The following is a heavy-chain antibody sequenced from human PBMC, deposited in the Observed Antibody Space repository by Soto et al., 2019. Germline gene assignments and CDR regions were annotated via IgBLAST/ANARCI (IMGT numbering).Heavy chain of an antibody. D-gene: IGHD1-26*01. J-gene: IGHJ6*02. CDR3: AKDRRIGIGGATKAYYYYGMDV. Sequence: GGSLRLSCAASGFTFSSYGMHWVRQAPGKGLEWVAVISYDGSNKYYADSVKGRFTISRDNSKNTLYLQMNSLRAEDTAVYYCAKDRRIGIGGATKAYYYYGMDVWGQGTTVTVSS. CDR1: GFTFSSYG. CDR2: ISYDGSNK. V-gene: IGHV3-30*18.